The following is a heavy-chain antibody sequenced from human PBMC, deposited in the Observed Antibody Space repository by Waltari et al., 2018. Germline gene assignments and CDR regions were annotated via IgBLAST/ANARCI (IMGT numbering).Heavy chain of an antibody. J-gene: IGHJ4*02. D-gene: IGHD2-8*01. CDR2: VNGDASLI. CDR3: ARVMGDY. CDR1: GFSFSSYW. Sequence: EVQLVESGGRLVQPGGSLRLSCVASGFSFSSYWMHWVRHVPGKGLVWVSRVNGDASLISYADSVKGRFTISRDNTRNTLVLQMNTLRVEDTGIYYCARVMGDYWGRGTLVTVSS. V-gene: IGHV3-74*01.